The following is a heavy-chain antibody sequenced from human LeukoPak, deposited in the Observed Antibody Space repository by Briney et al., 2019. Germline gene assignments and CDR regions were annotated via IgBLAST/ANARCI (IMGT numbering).Heavy chain of an antibody. Sequence: GGSLRLSCAASGFTFSSFDMHWVRQPTGQGLEWVSTIGPASDTYYPGSVEGRFTLSRDNAKNSLYLQMNSLTAGDTAVYYCARGPPRGKYYYMDVWGKGTTVTVSS. J-gene: IGHJ6*03. CDR2: IGPASDT. D-gene: IGHD1-1*01. V-gene: IGHV3-13*01. CDR3: ARGPPRGKYYYMDV. CDR1: GFTFSSFD.